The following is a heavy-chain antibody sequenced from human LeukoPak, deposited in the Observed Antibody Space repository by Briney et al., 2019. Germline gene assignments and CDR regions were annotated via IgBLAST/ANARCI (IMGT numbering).Heavy chain of an antibody. CDR2: VSAYNGNT. CDR1: GYTFTSYG. D-gene: IGHD3-10*01. J-gene: IGHJ6*02. Sequence: ASVKVSCKASGYTFTSYGISWVRQAPGQGLEWMGWVSAYNGNTNYAQKLQGRVTMTTDTSTSTAYMELRSLRSDDTAVYYCARVYRSTLRGYSMDVWGQGTTVTVSS. V-gene: IGHV1-18*01. CDR3: ARVYRSTLRGYSMDV.